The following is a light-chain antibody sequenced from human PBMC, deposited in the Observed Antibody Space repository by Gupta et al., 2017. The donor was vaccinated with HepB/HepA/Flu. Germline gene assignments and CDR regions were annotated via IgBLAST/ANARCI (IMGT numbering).Light chain of an antibody. V-gene: IGKV3-15*01. CDR1: QNINDY. J-gene: IGKJ2*04. CDR2: GSS. CDR3: QQYYNWPCS. Sequence: EIVMTQSPATLSVSPGDRATLSCRASQNINDYLAWYQQKPGQAPGLLIYGSSTRATGIPARFSGSGSGTDFTLAISSLQSEDFAVYYCQQYYNWPCSFGQGTKLEI.